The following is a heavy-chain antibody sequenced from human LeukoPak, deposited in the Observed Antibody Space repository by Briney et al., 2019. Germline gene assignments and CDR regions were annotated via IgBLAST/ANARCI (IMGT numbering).Heavy chain of an antibody. CDR3: ARDPLGSGWYGNLDY. CDR2: ISAYNGNT. CDR1: GYTFTSYG. J-gene: IGHJ4*02. D-gene: IGHD6-19*01. Sequence: ASVKVSCKASGYTFTSYGISWVRQAPGQGLEWMGWISAYNGNTNYAQKLQGRVTMTTDTSTSTAYMELRSLRSDDTAVYYCARDPLGSGWYGNLDYWGQGTLVTVSS. V-gene: IGHV1-18*01.